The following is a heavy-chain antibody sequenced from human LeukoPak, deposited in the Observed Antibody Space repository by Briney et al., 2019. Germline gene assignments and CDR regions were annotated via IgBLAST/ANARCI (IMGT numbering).Heavy chain of an antibody. Sequence: SQTLSLTCTVSGGSISSGDYYWSWIRQPPGKGLEWIGYIYYSGSTYYNPSLKSRVTISVDTSKNQFSLKLSSVTAADTAVYYCARDSWDYYDSSGCGNKFDYWGQGTLVTVSS. J-gene: IGHJ4*02. V-gene: IGHV4-30-4*01. CDR1: GGSISSGDYY. CDR2: IYYSGST. D-gene: IGHD3-22*01. CDR3: ARDSWDYYDSSGCGNKFDY.